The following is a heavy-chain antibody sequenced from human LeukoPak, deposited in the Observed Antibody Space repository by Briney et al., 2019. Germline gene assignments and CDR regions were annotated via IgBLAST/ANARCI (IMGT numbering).Heavy chain of an antibody. J-gene: IGHJ4*02. CDR3: AKYSSGLRSFDY. D-gene: IGHD6-19*01. V-gene: IGHV3-11*01. CDR1: GFTFSDYY. Sequence: GGSLRLSCAASGFTFSDYYMSWIRQAPGKGLEWVSYISSSGSTIYYADSVKGRFTISRDNAKNPLYLQMNSLRAEDTAVYYCAKYSSGLRSFDYWGQGTLVTVSS. CDR2: ISSSGSTI.